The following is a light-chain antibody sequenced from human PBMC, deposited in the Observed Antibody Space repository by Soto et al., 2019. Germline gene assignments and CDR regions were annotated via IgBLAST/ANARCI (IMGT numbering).Light chain of an antibody. CDR3: SSFASRSTLVV. Sequence: QSALTQPASVSGSPGQSITISCTGTSRDVGGYNYVAWYQQHPDRAPKVMIYEVSNRPSRVPNRFSGSKSANTASLTISGLQAEYDADYYCSSFASRSTLVVFGTGTKLTVL. CDR1: SRDVGGYNY. J-gene: IGLJ1*01. CDR2: EVS. V-gene: IGLV2-14*01.